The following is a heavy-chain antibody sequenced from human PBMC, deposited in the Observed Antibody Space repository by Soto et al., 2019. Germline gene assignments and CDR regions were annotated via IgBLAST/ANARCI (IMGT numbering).Heavy chain of an antibody. CDR3: AKDLRFLEWLTTAFDI. CDR1: GFTFSSYG. J-gene: IGHJ3*02. Sequence: GGSLRLSCAASGFTFSSYGMHWVRQAPGKGLEWVAVISYDGSNKYYADSVKGRFTISRDNSKNTLYLQMNSLRAEDTAVYYCAKDLRFLEWLTTAFDIWGQGTMVTVSS. D-gene: IGHD3-3*01. CDR2: ISYDGSNK. V-gene: IGHV3-30*18.